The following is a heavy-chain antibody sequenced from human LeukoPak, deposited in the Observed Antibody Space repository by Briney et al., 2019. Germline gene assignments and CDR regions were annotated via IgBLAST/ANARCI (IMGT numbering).Heavy chain of an antibody. CDR2: IYYTGST. CDR1: GGSICIYY. Sequence: SETLSLTCSVSGGSICIYYWSWLPPPPGQGREGIGYIYYTGSTNYNPSLKSRVTISLDTSKNQFSLRLTSVTAADTAVYYCARELCSTTTCYFDYWGQGTLVTVSS. J-gene: IGHJ4*02. D-gene: IGHD2-2*01. CDR3: ARELCSTTTCYFDY. V-gene: IGHV4-59*01.